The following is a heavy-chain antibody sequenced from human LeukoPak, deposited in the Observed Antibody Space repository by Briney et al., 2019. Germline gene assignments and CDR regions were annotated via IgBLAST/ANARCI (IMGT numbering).Heavy chain of an antibody. J-gene: IGHJ2*01. CDR2: IYYSGST. CDR3: AIGYGGNSVRYFDL. Sequence: PSETLSLTCTVSGGSISSYYWSWIRQPPGKGLEWIGYIYYSGSTNYNPSLRSRVTISIDKPKDQLSLKLSSVTAADTAVYYCAIGYGGNSVRYFDLWGRGTLATVSS. D-gene: IGHD4-23*01. V-gene: IGHV4-59*08. CDR1: GGSISSYY.